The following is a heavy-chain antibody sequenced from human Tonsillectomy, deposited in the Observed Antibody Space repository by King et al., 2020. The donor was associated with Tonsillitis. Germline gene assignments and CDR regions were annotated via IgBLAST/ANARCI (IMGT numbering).Heavy chain of an antibody. J-gene: IGHJ4*02. CDR1: GFTFSSYG. Sequence: EVQLVESGGGLVQPGGSLRLSCTASGFTFSSYGMNWVRQAPGKGLQWVSGISGSRDSTYYADSVKGRFTISRDRSKNMLYLEMNSLRAEDTALYYCASLHDCGDCWGQGTLVTVSS. CDR3: ASLHDCGDC. CDR2: ISGSRDST. V-gene: IGHV3-23*04. D-gene: IGHD2-21*02.